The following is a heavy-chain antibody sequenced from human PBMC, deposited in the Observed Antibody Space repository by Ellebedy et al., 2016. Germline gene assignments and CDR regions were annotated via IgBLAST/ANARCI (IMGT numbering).Heavy chain of an antibody. D-gene: IGHD1-26*01. V-gene: IGHV3-23*01. CDR1: GFTFSSSA. CDR3: AKDMSGAPAVDIDH. CDR2: ISGSGSGT. Sequence: GGSLRLSXAASGFTFSSSAMTWVRQAPGKGLEWVSGISGSGSGTDYADSVKGRFTISRDNSKKSLFLQMNSLRIEDTALYYCAKDMSGAPAVDIDHWGRGTRVTVSS. J-gene: IGHJ4*02.